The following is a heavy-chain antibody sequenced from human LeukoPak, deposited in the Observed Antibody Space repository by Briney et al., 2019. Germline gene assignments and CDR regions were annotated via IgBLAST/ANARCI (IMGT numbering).Heavy chain of an antibody. V-gene: IGHV3-21*01. J-gene: IGHJ4*02. Sequence: GGSLRLSCAASGFTFSSYSTNWVRQAPGKGLEWVSSISSSSSYIYYADSVKGRFTISRDNAKNSLYLQMNSLRAEDTAVYYCARDLGDYDILTETLDYWGQGTLVTVSS. CDR2: ISSSSSYI. D-gene: IGHD3-9*01. CDR1: GFTFSSYS. CDR3: ARDLGDYDILTETLDY.